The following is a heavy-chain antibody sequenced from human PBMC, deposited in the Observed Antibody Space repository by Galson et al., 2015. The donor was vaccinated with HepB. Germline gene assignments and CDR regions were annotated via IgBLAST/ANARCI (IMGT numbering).Heavy chain of an antibody. CDR3: AKQNRSGWSES. CDR2: ISGSGGST. J-gene: IGHJ5*01. V-gene: IGHV3-23*01. CDR1: GFTFSSNA. Sequence: SLRLSCAASGFTFSSNAMSWVRQAPGKGLEWVSDISGSGGSTHYADSVKGRFTISSDSFKNTLYLQMSSLRAEDTAVYYCAKQNRSGWSESWGQGTQATGSS. D-gene: IGHD3-22*01.